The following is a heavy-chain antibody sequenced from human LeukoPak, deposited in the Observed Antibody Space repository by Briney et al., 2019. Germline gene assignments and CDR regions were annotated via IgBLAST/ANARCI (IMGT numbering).Heavy chain of an antibody. V-gene: IGHV3-30*04. CDR1: GFTFSSYA. J-gene: IGHJ4*02. CDR2: ISYDGSNK. D-gene: IGHD5-12*01. Sequence: GGSLRLSCAASGFTFSSYAMHWVRQAPGKGLGWVAVISYDGSNKYYADSVKGRFTISRDNSKNTLYLQMNSLRAEDTAVYYCASSPYGIVATIRFDYWGQGTLVTVSS. CDR3: ASSPYGIVATIRFDY.